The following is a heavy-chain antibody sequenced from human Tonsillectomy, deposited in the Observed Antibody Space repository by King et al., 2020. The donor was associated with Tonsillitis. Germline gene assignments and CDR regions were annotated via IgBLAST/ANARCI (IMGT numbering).Heavy chain of an antibody. CDR2: IYYSGST. J-gene: IGHJ4*02. Sequence: QLQESGPGLVKPSQTLSLTCTVSGGSISSGDYYWSWIRQHPGKGLEWIGYIYYSGSTYSNPSLKSRLSISVDTSKNQFSLKLSSVTAADTAVSCCARWGVLIKGFDYWGQGTLVTVSS. V-gene: IGHV4-31*03. CDR1: GGSISSGDYY. CDR3: ARWGVLIKGFDY. D-gene: IGHD3-3*01.